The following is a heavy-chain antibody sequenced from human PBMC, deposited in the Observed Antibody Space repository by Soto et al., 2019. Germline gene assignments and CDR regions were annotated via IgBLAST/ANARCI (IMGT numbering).Heavy chain of an antibody. CDR1: GGTFTNHA. V-gene: IGHV1-69*01. D-gene: IGHD1-26*01. CDR2: IIPIFGTQ. Sequence: QVQVVQSGAEVKKPGSSVRVSCKASGGTFTNHAISWVRQAPGQGLEWMGGIIPIFGTQNYAQKFQDRVTITADESTSTAYMELSSLRSEDTAVYYCARGMGMFDSWGHGTLVTVSS. J-gene: IGHJ5*01. CDR3: ARGMGMFDS.